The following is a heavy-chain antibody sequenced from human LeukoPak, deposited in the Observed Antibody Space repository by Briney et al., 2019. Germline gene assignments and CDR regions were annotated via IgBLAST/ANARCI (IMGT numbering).Heavy chain of an antibody. J-gene: IGHJ4*02. D-gene: IGHD6-13*01. Sequence: GGSLRLSCAASGFTFSSYSMNWVRQAPGKGLEWVSSISSSSTYIYYVDSVKGRFTISRDNAKNSLYLQMNSLRAEDTAVYYCARGLYSSAWYDFDYWGQGTLVTVSS. CDR1: GFTFSSYS. V-gene: IGHV3-21*01. CDR3: ARGLYSSAWYDFDY. CDR2: ISSSSTYI.